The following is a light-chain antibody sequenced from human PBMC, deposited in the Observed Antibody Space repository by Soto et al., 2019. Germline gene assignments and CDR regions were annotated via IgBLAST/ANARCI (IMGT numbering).Light chain of an antibody. V-gene: IGLV2-14*03. Sequence: QSALTQRASVSGSPGQSITISCTGTSSDVGGYDYVSWYQHHPGKAPKLMIYDVNIRPSGVSNRFSGSKSGNTASLSISGLQAEDEADYHCSSYTRASTLVVFGTGTKLTVL. CDR2: DVN. CDR3: SSYTRASTLVV. CDR1: SSDVGGYDY. J-gene: IGLJ1*01.